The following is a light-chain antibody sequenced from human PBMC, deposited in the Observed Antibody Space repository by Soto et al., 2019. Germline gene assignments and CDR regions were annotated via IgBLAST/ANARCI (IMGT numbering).Light chain of an antibody. J-gene: IGLJ2*01. CDR1: NSNIGAGYD. Sequence: QSVLTQPPSVSGAPGQRVTISCTGSNSNIGAGYDVHWYQQLPGTAPKLLIYANSNRPSGVPDRISGSKSGNTASLTISGLQAEDEADYYCCSYAGWYSLIFGGGTKLTVL. V-gene: IGLV1-40*01. CDR2: ANS. CDR3: CSYAGWYSLI.